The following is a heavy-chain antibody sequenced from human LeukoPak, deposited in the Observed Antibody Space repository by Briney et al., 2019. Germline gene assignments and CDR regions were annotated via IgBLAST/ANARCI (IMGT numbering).Heavy chain of an antibody. D-gene: IGHD6-19*01. Sequence: SSQTLSLTCTVSDGSISSGGYYWTWIRQPPGKGLEWIGYIFHSGSTYYNPSLKSRVTISVDTSKNQFSLKLSSVTAADTAVYYCARAIYSSGWYLVDYWGQGTLVTVSS. CDR2: IFHSGST. J-gene: IGHJ4*02. CDR3: ARAIYSSGWYLVDY. V-gene: IGHV4-30-2*01. CDR1: DGSISSGGYY.